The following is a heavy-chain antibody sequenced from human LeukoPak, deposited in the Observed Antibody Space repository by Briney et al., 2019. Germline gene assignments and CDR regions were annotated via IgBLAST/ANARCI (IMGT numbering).Heavy chain of an antibody. CDR1: GFTFSDYY. CDR3: SRAGTTFPFDY. CDR2: INHSGSI. V-gene: IGHV4-34*08. D-gene: IGHD1-1*01. Sequence: PGGSLRLSCAASGFTFSDYYMSWIRQPPGKGLEWIGEINHSGSINYNPSLKSRVTISLDSSKSQFSLKLSSVTAADTAVYYCSRAGTTFPFDYWGQGSLVTVSS. J-gene: IGHJ4*02.